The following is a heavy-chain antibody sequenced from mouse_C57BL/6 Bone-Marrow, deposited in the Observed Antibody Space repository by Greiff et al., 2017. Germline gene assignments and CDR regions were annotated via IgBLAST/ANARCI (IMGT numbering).Heavy chain of an antibody. CDR1: GFNIKDDY. Sequence: VQLQQSGAELVRPGASVKLSCTASGFNIKDDYMHWVKQRPEQGLEWIGWIDPENGDTEYASKFQGKATITADTSSNTAYLQLSSLTSEDTAVYSCTPTLSTGPYFDYWGQGTTLTVSS. V-gene: IGHV14-4*01. D-gene: IGHD2-1*01. J-gene: IGHJ2*01. CDR3: TPTLSTGPYFDY. CDR2: IDPENGDT.